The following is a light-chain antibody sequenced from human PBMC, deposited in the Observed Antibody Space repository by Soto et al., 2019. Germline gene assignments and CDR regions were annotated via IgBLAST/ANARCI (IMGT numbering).Light chain of an antibody. CDR3: QQYYSTPRT. J-gene: IGKJ1*01. Sequence: DIVMTQSPDSLAVSLGERATINCKSSQSVLYSSNNKNYLAWYQQKPGQPPKLLIYWASTRESGVPDRFSGSGSGTDFTLTINSLQAEDVAVYYCQQYYSTPRTFGQGTQVEIK. V-gene: IGKV4-1*01. CDR2: WAS. CDR1: QSVLYSSNNKNY.